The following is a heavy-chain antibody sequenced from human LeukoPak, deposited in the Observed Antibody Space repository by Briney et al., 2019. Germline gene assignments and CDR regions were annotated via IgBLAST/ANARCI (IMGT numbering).Heavy chain of an antibody. CDR2: IKQDGSEK. V-gene: IGHV3-7*01. CDR1: GFTFSSYW. CDR3: ARDCSGGSCYSDAFDI. J-gene: IGHJ3*02. Sequence: GGSLRLSCAASGFTFSSYWMSWVRQAPGKGLEWVANIKQDGSEKYYVDSVKGRFTISRDNAKNSLYLKMNSLRAEDTAVYYCARDCSGGSCYSDAFDIWGQGTMVTVSS. D-gene: IGHD2-15*01.